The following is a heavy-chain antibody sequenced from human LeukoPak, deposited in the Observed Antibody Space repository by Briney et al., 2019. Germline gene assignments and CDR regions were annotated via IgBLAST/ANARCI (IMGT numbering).Heavy chain of an antibody. CDR1: GFTFDDYT. CDR2: ISWDGGST. Sequence: GGSLRLSCAASGFTFDDYTMHWVRQAPWKGLEWVSLISWDGGSTYYADSVKGRFTISRDNSKNSLYLQMNSLRTEDTALYYCAADRGEFDYWGQGTLVTVSS. D-gene: IGHD3-10*01. J-gene: IGHJ4*02. V-gene: IGHV3-43*01. CDR3: AADRGEFDY.